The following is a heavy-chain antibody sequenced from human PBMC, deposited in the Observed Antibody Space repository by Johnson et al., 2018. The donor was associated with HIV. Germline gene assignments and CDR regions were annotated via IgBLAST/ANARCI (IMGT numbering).Heavy chain of an antibody. J-gene: IGHJ3*02. CDR3: AGGRGWVTLNAFDM. V-gene: IGHV3-30-3*01. CDR1: GVTFSSYA. D-gene: IGHD4-23*01. Sequence: QVQLVESGGGVVQPGRSLRRACAASGVTFSSYAMHWVRPAPGKGLEWGAVISYDGINKYYADSGKGQFTISRDNSKNTLYLQMNSLRPEDTAVYYCAGGRGWVTLNAFDMWGQGTLVTVSS. CDR2: ISYDGINK.